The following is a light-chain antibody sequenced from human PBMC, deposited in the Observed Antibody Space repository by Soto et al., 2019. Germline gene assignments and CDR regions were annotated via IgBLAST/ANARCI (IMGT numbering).Light chain of an antibody. Sequence: EMVLTQSPATLSLSPGERVALSCRASQSVSSFLAWYQQKPGQAPRLLIYDASNRATGIPAMFSGSGSGTDFTLTISSLEPEDSAVYYCQQRSTWPLTFGGGTKVEIK. CDR1: QSVSSF. J-gene: IGKJ4*01. CDR3: QQRSTWPLT. CDR2: DAS. V-gene: IGKV3-11*01.